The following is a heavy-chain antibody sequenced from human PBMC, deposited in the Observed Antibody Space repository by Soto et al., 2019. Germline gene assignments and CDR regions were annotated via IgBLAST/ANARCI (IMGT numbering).Heavy chain of an antibody. V-gene: IGHV1-69*13. D-gene: IGHD2-2*01. CDR2: IIPIFGTA. CDR3: ARDRGVPAAIRGYYYYGMDV. Sequence: SVKVSCKAPGGTFCSYAISWVRQAPGQGLEWVGGIIPIFGTANYAQKFQGRVTITADXXXSXXXXXLSXLXSEDTAVYYCARDRGVPAAIRGYYYYGMDVWG. J-gene: IGHJ6*02. CDR1: GGTFCSYA.